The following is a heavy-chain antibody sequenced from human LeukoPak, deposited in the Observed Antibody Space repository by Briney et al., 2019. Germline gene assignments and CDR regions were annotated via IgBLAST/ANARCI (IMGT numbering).Heavy chain of an antibody. CDR1: GGSISTPNYL. J-gene: IGHJ4*02. CDR3: ARHVWLQPFDY. V-gene: IGHV4-61*05. D-gene: IGHD3-9*01. CDR2: IYYSGST. Sequence: SETLSLTCTVSGGSISTPNYLWAWIRQPPGKGLEWIGYIYYSGSTNYNPSLKSRVTISVDTSKNQFSLKLSSVTAADTAVYYCARHVWLQPFDYWGQGTLVTVSS.